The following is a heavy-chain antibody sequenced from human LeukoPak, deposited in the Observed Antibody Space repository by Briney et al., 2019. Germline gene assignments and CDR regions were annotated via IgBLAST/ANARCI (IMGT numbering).Heavy chain of an antibody. V-gene: IGHV3-23*01. CDR3: ATAGYGDYFDY. J-gene: IGHJ4*02. Sequence: GGSLRLSCAASGFTFSSYAISWVRQAPGKGLEWVSAISGSGGSTCYADSVKGRFTISRDNSKNTLYLQMNSLRAEDTAVYYCATAGYGDYFDYWGQGALVTVSS. D-gene: IGHD4-17*01. CDR1: GFTFSSYA. CDR2: ISGSGGST.